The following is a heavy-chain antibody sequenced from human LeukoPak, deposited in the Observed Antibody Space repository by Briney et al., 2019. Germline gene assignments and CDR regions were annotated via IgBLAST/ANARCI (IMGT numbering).Heavy chain of an antibody. J-gene: IGHJ5*01. CDR1: GFTFSGYW. V-gene: IGHV3-74*03. Sequence: GGSLRLSCAASGFTFSGYWMHWVRQAPGKGLVWVSRINSDGYSITYADSVKGRFTISRDNAKNTLYLQMNSLIAEDTAVYFCTRAGYSSGFDSWGQGTPVTVSS. CDR3: TRAGYSSGFDS. D-gene: IGHD6-19*01. CDR2: INSDGYSI.